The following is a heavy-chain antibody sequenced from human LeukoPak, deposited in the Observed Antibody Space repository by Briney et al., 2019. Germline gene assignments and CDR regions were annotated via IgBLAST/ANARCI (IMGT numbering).Heavy chain of an antibody. CDR2: IYRSGST. CDR3: ARLLTGTNPNNWFDP. Sequence: SETLSLTCAVSGYSISSGFFWGWIRQPPGKGLEWIGSIYRSGSTYYNPSLKSRVTISVDTSKNQFSLQLRFVTAADTAVFYCARLLTGTNPNNWFDPWGQGTLVTVSS. J-gene: IGHJ5*02. CDR1: GYSISSGFF. V-gene: IGHV4-38-2*01. D-gene: IGHD1-7*01.